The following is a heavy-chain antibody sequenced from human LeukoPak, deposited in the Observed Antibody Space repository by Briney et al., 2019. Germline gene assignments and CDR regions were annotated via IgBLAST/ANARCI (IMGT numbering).Heavy chain of an antibody. CDR1: GFPFSTYS. J-gene: IGHJ4*02. V-gene: IGHV3-21*01. CDR3: ARARGVDSGYDFHDTYYFDY. CDR2: ISSSGSYI. D-gene: IGHD5-12*01. Sequence: TAGGSLRLSCAASGFPFSTYSMNWVRQAPGKGLEWVSSISSSGSYIYYADSVKGRFTISRDNAKNSLYLQMSSLRAEDTAVYYCARARGVDSGYDFHDTYYFDYWGRGTLVTVSS.